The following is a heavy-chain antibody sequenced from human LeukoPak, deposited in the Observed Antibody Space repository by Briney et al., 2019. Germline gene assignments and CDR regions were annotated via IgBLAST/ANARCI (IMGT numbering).Heavy chain of an antibody. V-gene: IGHV3-48*03. J-gene: IGHJ3*02. CDR3: ARRREGAYKADAFDI. D-gene: IGHD5-24*01. CDR1: GFTFSSYE. CDR2: ISRSGSTI. Sequence: LPGGSLRLSCAASGFTFSSYEMNWVRQAPGKGLEWVSYISRSGSTIYYADSVKGRFTISRDNAKNSLYLQMNSLRAEDTAVYYCARRREGAYKADAFDIWGQGTMVTVSS.